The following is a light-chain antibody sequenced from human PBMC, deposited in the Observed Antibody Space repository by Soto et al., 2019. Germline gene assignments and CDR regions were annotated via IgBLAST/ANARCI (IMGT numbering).Light chain of an antibody. V-gene: IGKV3-11*01. Sequence: EVVLTQSPATLSLSPGEGATLSCRASQSIGNYLAWYQQKPGQAPRLLIYATSNMATGIPARFSGSGSGTDFTLTISSLEPEDFAVYYCQQCSSWPFTFGPGTKVDIK. CDR3: QQCSSWPFT. J-gene: IGKJ3*01. CDR1: QSIGNY. CDR2: ATS.